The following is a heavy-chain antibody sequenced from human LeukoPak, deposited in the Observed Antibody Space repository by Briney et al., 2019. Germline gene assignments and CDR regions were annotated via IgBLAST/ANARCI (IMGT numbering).Heavy chain of an antibody. CDR1: GYTFTGYY. CDR2: INPNSGGT. D-gene: IGHD5-24*01. CDR3: AREVEGPGMAQTPDAFDI. Sequence: ASVKVSCTASGYTFTGYYMHWVRQAPGQGLEWMGWINPNSGGTNYAQKFQGRVTMTRDTSISTAYMELSRLRSDDTAVYYCAREVEGPGMAQTPDAFDIWGQGTMVTVSS. J-gene: IGHJ3*02. V-gene: IGHV1-2*02.